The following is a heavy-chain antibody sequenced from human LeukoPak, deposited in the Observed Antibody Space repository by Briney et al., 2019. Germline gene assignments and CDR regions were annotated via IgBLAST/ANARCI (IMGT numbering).Heavy chain of an antibody. CDR2: IHYSGST. D-gene: IGHD3-22*01. V-gene: IGHV4-30-4*01. CDR1: GGSISSGDYY. CDR3: AGIPLYYDSSGSLSPFDY. J-gene: IGHJ4*02. Sequence: SQTLSLTCTVSGGSISSGDYYWSWIRQPPGKGLEWIGYIHYSGSTYYNPSLKSRVTISVDTSKNQFSLKLSSVSAADTAVYYCAGIPLYYDSSGSLSPFDYWGQGTLVTVSS.